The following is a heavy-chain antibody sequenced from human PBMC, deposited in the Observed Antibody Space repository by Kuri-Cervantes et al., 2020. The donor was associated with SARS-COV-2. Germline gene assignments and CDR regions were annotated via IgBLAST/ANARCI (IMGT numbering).Heavy chain of an antibody. D-gene: IGHD6-25*01. Sequence: ETLSLTCAASGFTFSSYWMNWVRQAPGKGLEWVSYIHNSLDVIYYADSVRGRFTISRDNARNSLYLQMNSLRVDDTAVYYCTRDQRSGNMDVWGQGTTVTVSS. J-gene: IGHJ6*02. CDR1: GFTFSSYW. CDR3: TRDQRSGNMDV. V-gene: IGHV3-48*04. CDR2: IHNSLDVI.